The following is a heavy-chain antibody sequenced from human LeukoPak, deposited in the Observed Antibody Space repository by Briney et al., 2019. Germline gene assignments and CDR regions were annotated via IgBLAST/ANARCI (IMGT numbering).Heavy chain of an antibody. Sequence: GESLKISCKGSGYSFTSYWIGWVRQMPGKGLEWMGIIYPGDSDTRYSPSFQGQVTISADKSITTAYLQWSSLKASDTAMYYCARRVAVAGREDYFDYWGQGTLVTVSS. CDR1: GYSFTSYW. V-gene: IGHV5-51*01. CDR2: IYPGDSDT. D-gene: IGHD6-19*01. CDR3: ARRVAVAGREDYFDY. J-gene: IGHJ4*02.